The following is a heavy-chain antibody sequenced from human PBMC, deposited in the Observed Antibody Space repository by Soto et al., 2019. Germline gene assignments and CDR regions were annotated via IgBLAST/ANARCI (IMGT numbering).Heavy chain of an antibody. CDR1: GYTLTELS. V-gene: IGHV1-24*01. J-gene: IGHJ5*02. CDR3: ATVRYCSSTSCYKGGWFDP. D-gene: IGHD2-2*02. CDR2: FDPEDGET. Sequence: GESLKISCKVSGYTLTELSMHWVRQAPGKGLEWMGGFDPEDGETIYAQKFQGRVTMTEDTSTDTAYMELSSLRSEDTAVYYCATVRYCSSTSCYKGGWFDPWGQGTLVTVSS.